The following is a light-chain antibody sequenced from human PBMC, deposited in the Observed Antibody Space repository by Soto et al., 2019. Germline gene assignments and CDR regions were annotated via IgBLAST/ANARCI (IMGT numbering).Light chain of an antibody. J-gene: IGKJ1*01. CDR3: QQYDTWPPGT. V-gene: IGKV3-15*01. CDR1: QSVSSN. Sequence: EIVMTQSPATLSVSPGERASLSCRASQSVSSNLAWYQPKPGQAPRLLIYGASTRATGIPARFSGSGSGTEFTLTISSLQSGDVPVYYCQQYDTWPPGTFGQGTKVEIK. CDR2: GAS.